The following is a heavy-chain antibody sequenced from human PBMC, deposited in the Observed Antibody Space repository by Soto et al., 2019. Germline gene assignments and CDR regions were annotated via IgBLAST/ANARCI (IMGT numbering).Heavy chain of an antibody. D-gene: IGHD3-3*01. CDR2: ISTSGNV. CDR1: GGSLTKYY. CDR3: ARDNNDFWSLYPLAFDY. V-gene: IGHV4-4*07. J-gene: IGHJ4*02. Sequence: QVQLQEAGPGLVKPSETLSLTCTVSGGSLTKYYWSWIRQPAGKGLEWIGRISTSGNVVSKASLRSRLTMSVDTSKNQFSLRLTSVTAADTPVYYCARDNNDFWSLYPLAFDYWGQRALVTVSS.